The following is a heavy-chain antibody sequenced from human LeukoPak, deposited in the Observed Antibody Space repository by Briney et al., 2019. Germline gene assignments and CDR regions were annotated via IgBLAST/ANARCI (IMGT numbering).Heavy chain of an antibody. CDR3: AKDGPVAGTEQNWFDP. Sequence: GGSLRLSCAASGFTFSSYCLHWVRHAPGKGLEWGAVISYDGSYKYYADSVKGRFTISRDNSKSTLYLQMNSLRAEDTAVYYCAKDGPVAGTEQNWFDPWGQGTLVTVSS. J-gene: IGHJ5*02. CDR2: ISYDGSYK. V-gene: IGHV3-30*18. CDR1: GFTFSSYC. D-gene: IGHD6-19*01.